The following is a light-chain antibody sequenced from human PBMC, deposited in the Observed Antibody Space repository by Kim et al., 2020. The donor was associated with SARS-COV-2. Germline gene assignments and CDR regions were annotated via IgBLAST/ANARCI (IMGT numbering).Light chain of an antibody. CDR1: KLGSKF. Sequence: VSPGQTASITCSGDKLGSKFACWYQQKPGQSPVLVIYQGSTRPSGIPERFSASNSGNTATLTISGTQAVDEADYYCQAWDSSTYVFGTGTKVTVL. V-gene: IGLV3-1*01. CDR3: QAWDSSTYV. CDR2: QGS. J-gene: IGLJ1*01.